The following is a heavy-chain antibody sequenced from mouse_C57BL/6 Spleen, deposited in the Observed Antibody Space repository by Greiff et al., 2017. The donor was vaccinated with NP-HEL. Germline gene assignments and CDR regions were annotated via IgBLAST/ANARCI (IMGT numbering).Heavy chain of an antibody. CDR1: GYTFTSYW. Sequence: VQLQQPGAELVRPGTSVKLSCKASGYTFTSYWMHWVKQRPGQGLEWIGVIDPSDSYTNYNQKFKGKATLTVDTSSSTAYMQLSSLTSEDSAVYYCARGDGERGVHYWGQGTTLTVSS. J-gene: IGHJ2*01. V-gene: IGHV1-59*01. CDR3: ARGDGERGVHY. CDR2: IDPSDSYT. D-gene: IGHD3-3*01.